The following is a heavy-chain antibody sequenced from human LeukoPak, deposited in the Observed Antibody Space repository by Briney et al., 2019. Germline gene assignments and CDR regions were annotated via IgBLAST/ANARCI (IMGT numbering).Heavy chain of an antibody. D-gene: IGHD4-17*01. CDR2: FYSSTST. V-gene: IGHV4-61*09. CDR3: ARCMSELDYGDYAYYYHMDV. Sequence: KPSETLSLTCTVSGGSLTSGSRYWSWIRPPAGKGLEWIGHFYSSTSTNYNPSLESRVTISGDTTKNQFSLKLVSVTAADTAVYFCARCMSELDYGDYAYYYHMDVWGKGTTVTVSS. J-gene: IGHJ6*04. CDR1: GGSLTSGSRY.